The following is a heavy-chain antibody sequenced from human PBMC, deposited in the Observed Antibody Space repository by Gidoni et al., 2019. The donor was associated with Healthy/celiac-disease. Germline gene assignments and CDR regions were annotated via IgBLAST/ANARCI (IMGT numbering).Heavy chain of an antibody. J-gene: IGHJ3*02. D-gene: IGHD4-17*01. CDR1: GGSFSGYY. CDR2: INHSGST. V-gene: IGHV4-34*01. CDR3: ARATVVIDAFDI. Sequence: QVQLQPWGAGLLKPSETLSLTCAASGGSFSGYYWSWIRQPPGKGLEWIGEINHSGSTNYNPSLKSRVTISVDTSKNQFSLKLSSVTAADTAVYYCARATVVIDAFDIWGQGTMVTVSS.